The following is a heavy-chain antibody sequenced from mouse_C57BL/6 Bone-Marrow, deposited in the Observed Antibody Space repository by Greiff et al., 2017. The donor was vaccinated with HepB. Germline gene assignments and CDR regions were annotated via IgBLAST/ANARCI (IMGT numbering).Heavy chain of an antibody. CDR1: GYTFTDYE. CDR2: IDPETGGT. CDR3: ALRAGDY. Sequence: QVQLKESGAELVRPGASVTLSCKASGYTFTDYEMHWVKQTPVHGLEWIGAIDPETGGTAYNQKFKGKAILTADKSSSTAYMELRSLTSEDSAVYSCALRAGDYWGQGTTLTVSS. V-gene: IGHV1-15*01. J-gene: IGHJ2*01. D-gene: IGHD2-12*01.